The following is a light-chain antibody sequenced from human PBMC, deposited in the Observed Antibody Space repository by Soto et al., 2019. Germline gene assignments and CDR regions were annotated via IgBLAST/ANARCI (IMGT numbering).Light chain of an antibody. CDR1: SSNIGAGYD. V-gene: IGLV1-40*01. J-gene: IGLJ2*01. CDR3: QSYDSIRSGWKV. Sequence: QSVLTQPPSVSGAPGQRVTSPCTRISSNIGAGYDVHWYQQLPGTAPKLLIYGNSNRPSGVPDRFSGSKSGTSASLAITGLQAEDEADYYCQSYDSIRSGWKVFGGGTKLTVL. CDR2: GNS.